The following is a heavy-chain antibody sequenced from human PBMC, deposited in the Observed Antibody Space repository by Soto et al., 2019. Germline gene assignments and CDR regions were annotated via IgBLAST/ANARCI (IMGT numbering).Heavy chain of an antibody. J-gene: IGHJ4*02. CDR3: ARAREYYDSSGPFDY. V-gene: IGHV4-30-4*01. CDR2: IYYSGST. CDR1: RGSISSGDYY. Sequence: TLSLTCTVSRGSISSGDYYWSWIRQPPGKGLEWIGYIYYSGSTYYNPSLESRVTISVDTSKNQFSLKLSSVTAADTAVYYCARAREYYDSSGPFDYWGQGTLVTVSS. D-gene: IGHD3-22*01.